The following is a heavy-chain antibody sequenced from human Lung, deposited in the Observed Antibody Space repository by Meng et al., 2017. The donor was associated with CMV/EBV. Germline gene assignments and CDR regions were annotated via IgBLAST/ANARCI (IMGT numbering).Heavy chain of an antibody. CDR2: INPKSGGT. D-gene: IGHD2-2*02. CDR3: ARDFLGSCRSANCYTLTCDY. V-gene: IGHV1-2*02. CDR1: RYTFSDYY. Sequence: ASVKVSCKASRYTFSDYYMHWVRQAPGQGLEWMGWINPKSGGTNYAQTFQGRVTMTRDTSISTAYMELGSLRSDDTAVYYCARDFLGSCRSANCYTLTCDYWGQGTLVTVSS. J-gene: IGHJ4*02.